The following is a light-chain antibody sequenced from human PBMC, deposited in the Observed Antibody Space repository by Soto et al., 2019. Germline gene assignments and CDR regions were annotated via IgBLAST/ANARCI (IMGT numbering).Light chain of an antibody. Sequence: EIVLTQSPDTLSLSPGERATLSCRACQSVSSYLAWYQQKPGQAPRLLIYDASNRATGIPARFSGSGSGPAFTLTISSLEPEDFAVYYCQQRSNWPTITFGQGTRLEIK. CDR2: DAS. J-gene: IGKJ5*01. CDR1: QSVSSY. CDR3: QQRSNWPTIT. V-gene: IGKV3-11*01.